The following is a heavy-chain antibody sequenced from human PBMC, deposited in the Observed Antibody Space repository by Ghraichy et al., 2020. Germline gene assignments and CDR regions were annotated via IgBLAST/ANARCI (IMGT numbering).Heavy chain of an antibody. V-gene: IGHV3-66*01. CDR1: GFAVFSNY. CDR2: IYSSGST. J-gene: IGHJ6*02. CDR3: AKAPGLVGSTSQEYYGMDV. Sequence: GESLRLSCAVSGFAVFSNYMTWVRQAPGKGLELVSVIYSSGSTYYSDSVRGRFTASRDISKNTLHLQMNSLRAGDTAVYYCAKAPGLVGSTSQEYYGMDVWGQGTTVTVSS. D-gene: IGHD2/OR15-2a*01.